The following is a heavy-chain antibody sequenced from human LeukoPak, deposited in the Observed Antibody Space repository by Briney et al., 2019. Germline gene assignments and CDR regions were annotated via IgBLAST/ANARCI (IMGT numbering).Heavy chain of an antibody. Sequence: PGEPLKISCKGSGYSFADSWIGWVRQLPGKGLEWMGIIYPGDFDARYSPSFQSQVSISVDKSISTAYLQWSSLKASDTAMYYCAKTTDSYYYDSSGSNWFDPWGQGTQVTVSS. D-gene: IGHD3-22*01. CDR3: AKTTDSYYYDSSGSNWFDP. CDR2: IYPGDFDA. V-gene: IGHV5-51*01. J-gene: IGHJ5*02. CDR1: GYSFADSW.